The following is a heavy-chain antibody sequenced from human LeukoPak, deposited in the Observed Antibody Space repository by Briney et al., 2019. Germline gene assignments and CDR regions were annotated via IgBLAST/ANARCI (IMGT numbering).Heavy chain of an antibody. D-gene: IGHD2-2*01. Sequence: ASVKVSCKASGYTFTSYGISWVRQAPGQGLEWMGWISAYSGNSNYAQKFQGRVTMTTDTSTSTGYMELRSLRSDDTAVYYCARVHSYCSSTSCLDYWGQGTLVTVSS. CDR1: GYTFTSYG. J-gene: IGHJ4*02. CDR3: ARVHSYCSSTSCLDY. CDR2: ISAYSGNS. V-gene: IGHV1-18*01.